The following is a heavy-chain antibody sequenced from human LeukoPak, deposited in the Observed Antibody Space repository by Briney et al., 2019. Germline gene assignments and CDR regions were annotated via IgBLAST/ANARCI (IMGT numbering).Heavy chain of an antibody. CDR2: INPNSGGT. Sequence: ASVKVSCKASGCTFTGYYMHWVRQAPGQGLEWMGWINPNSGGTNYAQKFQGRVTMTRDTSISTAYMELSRLRSDDTAVYYCARDVGRIAARVRNWFDPWGQGTLVTVSS. J-gene: IGHJ5*02. CDR1: GCTFTGYY. CDR3: ARDVGRIAARVRNWFDP. V-gene: IGHV1-2*02. D-gene: IGHD6-6*01.